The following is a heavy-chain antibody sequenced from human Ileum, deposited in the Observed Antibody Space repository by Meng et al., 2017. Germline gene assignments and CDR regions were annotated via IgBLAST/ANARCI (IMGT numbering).Heavy chain of an antibody. CDR1: GYTFTSYA. J-gene: IGHJ4*02. CDR2: IYPHNGAT. V-gene: IGHV1-2*06. D-gene: IGHD6-19*01. CDR3: ARGVAEN. Sequence: QGRLVQSGSEWKKPGASVKVSCKASGYTFTSYALNWVRQAPGQGLEWMGRIYPHNGATNYAQTFQGRVTMTGDTSIATAYMELNRLTSDDTAVYYCARGVAENWGQGTLVTVSS.